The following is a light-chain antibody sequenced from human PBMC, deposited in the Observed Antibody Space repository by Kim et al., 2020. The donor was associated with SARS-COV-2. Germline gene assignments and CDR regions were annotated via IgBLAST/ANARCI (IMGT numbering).Light chain of an antibody. CDR2: GAS. Sequence: PPGKTAPPPCRASQVVNNNYVAWYQHKPDQAPRLVIYGASSRATGIPDRFSGSGSGTDFTLTISRLEPEDFAVYSCQQYGTSPLTFGGGTKVDIK. CDR3: QQYGTSPLT. V-gene: IGKV3-20*01. CDR1: QVVNNNY. J-gene: IGKJ4*01.